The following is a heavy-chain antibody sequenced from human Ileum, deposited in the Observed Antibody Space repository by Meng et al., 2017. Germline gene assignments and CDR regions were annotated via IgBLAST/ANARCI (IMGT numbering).Heavy chain of an antibody. Sequence: EVQLLESGGGFVQPGVSLRLSCAASGFTFSSCGMSWVRQAPGKGLEWVSGLSGNSNTYYAESVMGRFAISRDNSKNTLYLQMNSLKAEDTAVYYCARGIGTHGRYYSDYWGQGTLVTVSS. V-gene: IGHV3-23*03. D-gene: IGHD3-9*01. CDR1: GFTFSSCG. CDR3: ARGIGTHGRYYSDY. J-gene: IGHJ4*02. CDR2: LSGNSNT.